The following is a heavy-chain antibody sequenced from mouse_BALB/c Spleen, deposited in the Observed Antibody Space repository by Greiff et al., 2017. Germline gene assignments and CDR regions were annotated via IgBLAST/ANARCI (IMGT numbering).Heavy chain of an antibody. CDR3: AREKLTYDDGGFAY. CDR2: IDPETGGT. V-gene: IGHV1-15*01. D-gene: IGHD2-4*01. Sequence: QVQLQQSGAELVRPGASVTLSCTASGYTFTDYEMHWVKQSPVHGLEWIGAIDPETGGTAYNQKFKGKATLTADKSSSTAYMELRSLTSEDSAVYYCAREKLTYDDGGFAYWGQGTLVTVSA. J-gene: IGHJ3*01. CDR1: GYTFTDYE.